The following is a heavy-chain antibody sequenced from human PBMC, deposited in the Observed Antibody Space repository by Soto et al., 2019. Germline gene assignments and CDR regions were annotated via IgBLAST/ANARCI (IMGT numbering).Heavy chain of an antibody. D-gene: IGHD3-22*01. J-gene: IGHJ6*02. V-gene: IGHV4-34*01. CDR2: INHSGST. Sequence: QVQLQQWGAGLLKPSETLSLTCAVYGGSFSGYYWSWIRQPPGKGLEWIGEINHSGSTNYNPSLKMRVTISVDTSKNQFSLKLSSVTAADTAVYYCARVGRRGYYSYYYYYGMDVWGQGTTVTVSS. CDR1: GGSFSGYY. CDR3: ARVGRRGYYSYYYYYGMDV.